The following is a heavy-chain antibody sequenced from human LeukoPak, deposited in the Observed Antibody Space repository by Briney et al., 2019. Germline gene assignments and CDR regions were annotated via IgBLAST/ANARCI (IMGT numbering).Heavy chain of an antibody. J-gene: IGHJ4*02. D-gene: IGHD1-7*01. V-gene: IGHV4-59*08. Sequence: PSETLSLTCTVSGGSISSDYWSWIQQPPRKGLEWIGFIYYSGSTNYNPSLKSRVTISVDTSRNQFSLKLTSVTAADTAVYYCARTKLRFDYWGQGTLVTVSS. CDR2: IYYSGST. CDR3: ARTKLRFDY. CDR1: GGSISSDY.